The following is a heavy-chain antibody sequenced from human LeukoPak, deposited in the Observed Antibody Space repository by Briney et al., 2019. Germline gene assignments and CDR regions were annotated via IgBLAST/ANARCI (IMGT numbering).Heavy chain of an antibody. J-gene: IGHJ6*04. D-gene: IGHD2-15*01. V-gene: IGHV3-7*03. Sequence: PGGSLRLSCSAFGFSFGNYAMYWVRQAPGKGLEWVANIKQGGSEKYYVDSVKGRFTISRDNAKNSLYLQMNSLRAEDTAVYYCARDYGRRCSGGTWYSVYYYGMDVWGKGTTVTVSS. CDR3: ARDYGRRCSGGTWYSVYYYGMDV. CDR2: IKQGGSEK. CDR1: GFSFGNYA.